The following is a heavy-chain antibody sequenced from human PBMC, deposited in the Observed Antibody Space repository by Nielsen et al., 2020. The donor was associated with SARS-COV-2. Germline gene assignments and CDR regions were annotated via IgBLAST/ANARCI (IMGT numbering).Heavy chain of an antibody. CDR1: GYSITSGYY. J-gene: IGHJ5*02. Sequence: SETLSLTCSVSGYSITSGYYWGWIRQPPGRGPEWIGNIYHSGSAYYSPSLQGRVTMSVDTSKNQFSLKLRSVTAADTAVYYCARVEEGDCSSASCYSHWFDPWGQGTLVTVPS. D-gene: IGHD2-2*01. CDR3: ARVEEGDCSSASCYSHWFDP. CDR2: IYHSGSA. V-gene: IGHV4-38-2*02.